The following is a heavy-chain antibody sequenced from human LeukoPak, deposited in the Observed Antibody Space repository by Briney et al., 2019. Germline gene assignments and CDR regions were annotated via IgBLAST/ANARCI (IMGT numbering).Heavy chain of an antibody. V-gene: IGHV3-74*01. CDR2: INADGRRT. CDR1: GLSFSNYW. CDR3: ARALSGYYDN. J-gene: IGHJ4*02. Sequence: GGSLRLSCAASGLSFSNYWMHWVRQAPGKGLVWVSRINADGRRTDYAGSVKGRFTISRDNAKSTLYLQMNSLRDEDTAVYYCARALSGYYDNWGQGTLVTVSS. D-gene: IGHD5-12*01.